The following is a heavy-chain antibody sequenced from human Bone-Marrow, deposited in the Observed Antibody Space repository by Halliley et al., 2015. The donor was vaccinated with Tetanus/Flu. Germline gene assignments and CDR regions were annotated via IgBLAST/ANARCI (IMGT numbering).Heavy chain of an antibody. Sequence: EVQLVQSGAEVKKPGESLKISCKGSGYTFSNYWIGWVRQMPGKGLEWLGSIYPGDSDTRYNPTFQGRVTMSADKSINTAYLQWSKLEASDTAIYYCARLGRMVYDSRGCFDPWGQGTLVTVSS. V-gene: IGHV5-51*03. J-gene: IGHJ5*02. CDR2: IYPGDSDT. CDR3: ARLGRMVYDSRGCFDP. CDR1: GYTFSNYW. D-gene: IGHD2-8*01.